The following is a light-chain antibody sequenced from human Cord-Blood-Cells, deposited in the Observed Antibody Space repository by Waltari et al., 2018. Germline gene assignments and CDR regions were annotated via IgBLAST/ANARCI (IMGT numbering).Light chain of an antibody. J-gene: IGLJ1*01. CDR1: SSDVGSYNL. V-gene: IGLV2-23*01. CDR3: CSYTGSSTYV. Sequence: QSALTQPASVSGSPGQSITISCTGTSSDVGSYNLVSWYQQHPSKAPKLMIYEGSKLPSGVSKRFSGSKSGNTASLTISVLQAEDETDYYCCSYTGSSTYVFGTVTKVTVL. CDR2: EGS.